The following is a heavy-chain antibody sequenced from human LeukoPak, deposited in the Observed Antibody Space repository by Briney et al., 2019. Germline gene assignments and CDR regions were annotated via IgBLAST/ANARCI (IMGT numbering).Heavy chain of an antibody. CDR3: ARAPYCSSISCPSDWFDA. D-gene: IGHD2-2*01. CDR1: GGSIRSGGYY. J-gene: IGHJ5*02. V-gene: IGHV4-31*03. Sequence: PSETLSLTYTVSGGSIRSGGYYWSWIRQHPGKGLEWIGYIYYSGSTYYNPSLKSRVTISVDTSKNQFSLKLSSVTAADTAVYYCARAPYCSSISCPSDWFDAWGQGTLVTVSS. CDR2: IYYSGST.